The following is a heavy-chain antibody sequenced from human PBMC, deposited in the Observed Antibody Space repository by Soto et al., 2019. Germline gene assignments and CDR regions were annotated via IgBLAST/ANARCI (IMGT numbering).Heavy chain of an antibody. D-gene: IGHD3-3*01. Sequence: VQLVESGGGLVKPGGSLRLSCAASGFTFSNAWMSWVRQAPGKGLEWVGRIKSKTDGGTTDYAAPVKGRFTISRDDSKNTLYLQMNSLKTEDTAVYYCTTPPYYDFWSGYSRWFDPWGQGTLVTVSS. J-gene: IGHJ5*02. CDR3: TTPPYYDFWSGYSRWFDP. V-gene: IGHV3-15*01. CDR1: GFTFSNAW. CDR2: IKSKTDGGTT.